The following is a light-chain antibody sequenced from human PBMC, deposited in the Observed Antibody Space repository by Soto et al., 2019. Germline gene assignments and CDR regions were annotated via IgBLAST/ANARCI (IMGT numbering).Light chain of an antibody. V-gene: IGKV3-20*01. J-gene: IGKJ2*01. CDR2: GAS. CDR1: QSLSSN. CDR3: RQYGSSPSYT. Sequence: EIVLTQSPGTLSLSPGERATLSCRASQSLSSNLAWYQQKPGQAPRRLIYGASSRATGIPDRFSGSGSGTDFTLTISRLEPEDFAVYYCRQYGSSPSYTFGQGTKLEIK.